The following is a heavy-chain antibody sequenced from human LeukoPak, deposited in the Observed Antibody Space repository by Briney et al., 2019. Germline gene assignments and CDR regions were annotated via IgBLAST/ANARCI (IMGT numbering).Heavy chain of an antibody. D-gene: IGHD6-19*01. J-gene: IGHJ2*01. CDR2: IRSSSSDI. CDR1: GFTFSDYH. CDR3: ARAIAVSPWYFDL. V-gene: IGHV3-11*03. Sequence: KAGGSLRLSCAASGFTFSDYHMSWIRQAPGKGLEWVSYIRSSSSDINYADSVRGRFTISRDNAKNSLYLQMNSLRAEDTAVYYCARAIAVSPWYFDLWGRGTLVTVSS.